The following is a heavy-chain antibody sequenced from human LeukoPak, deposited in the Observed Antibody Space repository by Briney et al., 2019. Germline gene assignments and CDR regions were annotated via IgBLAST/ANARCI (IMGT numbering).Heavy chain of an antibody. Sequence: GGSLRLSCSASGXTFSSYTMHWVRQAPGRGLEYVSAITGSGGNTFYADSVKGRFTISRDNSKNTLYLQMSSLRAEDTAVYYCVKPTGKYNSGWYFDYWGQGTLVTVSS. CDR3: VKPTGKYNSGWYFDY. D-gene: IGHD6-19*01. CDR2: ITGSGGNT. J-gene: IGHJ4*02. V-gene: IGHV3-64D*09. CDR1: GXTFSSYT.